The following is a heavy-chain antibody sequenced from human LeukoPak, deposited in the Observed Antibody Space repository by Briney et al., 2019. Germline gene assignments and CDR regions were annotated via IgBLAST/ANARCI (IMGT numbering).Heavy chain of an antibody. CDR2: VNPSSGGT. CDR1: GYTFTGYY. CDR3: ATIGPAMVNDPYYFDY. J-gene: IGHJ4*02. Sequence: GASVKVSCKTSGYTFTGYYIHWVRQAPGQGLEWMGLVNPSSGGTHYAQKFKGRVTMTRDTSISTAYMELSRLRSDDTAVYYCATIGPAMVNDPYYFDYWGQGTLVTVSS. D-gene: IGHD5-18*01. V-gene: IGHV1-2*02.